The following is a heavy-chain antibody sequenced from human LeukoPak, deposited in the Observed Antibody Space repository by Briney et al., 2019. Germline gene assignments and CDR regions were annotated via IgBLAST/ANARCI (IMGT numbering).Heavy chain of an antibody. CDR3: ARGLASGYPPIPFDY. J-gene: IGHJ4*02. D-gene: IGHD3-3*01. CDR1: GESFSGYY. Sequence: SETLSLTCVVYGESFSGYYWTWIRQPPGKGLEWIGEIIDTGSTKYNSSLKSRVTISVDTSKHEFSLNLTSVTAADTAIYYCARGLASGYPPIPFDYWGQGTLVTVSS. V-gene: IGHV4-34*12. CDR2: IIDTGST.